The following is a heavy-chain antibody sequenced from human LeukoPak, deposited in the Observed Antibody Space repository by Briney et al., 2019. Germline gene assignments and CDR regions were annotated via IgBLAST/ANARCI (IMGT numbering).Heavy chain of an antibody. CDR1: GGPFSGYY. CDR3: ARGRLFSGYRGNVGHEDFDY. J-gene: IGHJ4*02. CDR2: INQGGTT. D-gene: IGHD5-12*01. V-gene: IGHV4-34*01. Sequence: PSETLSLTCAVYGGPFSGYYWTWIRQPPGKGLEWIGEINQGGTTNYNPSLRSRVTILIDTSRNQFSLRLSSVTAADTAVYYCARGRLFSGYRGNVGHEDFDYWGQRRLVTVSS.